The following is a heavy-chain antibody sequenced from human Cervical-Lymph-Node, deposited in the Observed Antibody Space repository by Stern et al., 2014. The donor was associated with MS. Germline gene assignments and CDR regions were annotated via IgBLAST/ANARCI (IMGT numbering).Heavy chain of an antibody. CDR2: IIPIFGTA. CDR1: GGTFSSYA. D-gene: IGHD6-19*01. V-gene: IGHV1-69*01. Sequence: QMQLVQSGAEVKKPGSSVKVSCKASGGTFSSYAISWVRQAPGQGLEWMGGIIPIFGTANYAQKFQGRVTITADESTSTAYMELSSLRSEDTAVYYCARVTGYSSGWYYYYYGMDVWGQGTTVTVSS. CDR3: ARVTGYSSGWYYYYYGMDV. J-gene: IGHJ6*02.